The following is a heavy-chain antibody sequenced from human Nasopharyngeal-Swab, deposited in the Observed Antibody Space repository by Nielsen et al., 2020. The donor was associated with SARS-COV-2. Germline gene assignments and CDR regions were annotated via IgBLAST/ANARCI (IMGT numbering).Heavy chain of an antibody. CDR1: GGTFSSYA. V-gene: IGHV1-18*01. CDR3: ARDYSSGWYGGY. J-gene: IGHJ4*02. D-gene: IGHD6-19*01. CDR2: ISAYNGNT. Sequence: ASVKVSCKASGGTFSSYAISWVRQAPGQGLEWMGWISAYNGNTNYAQKLQGRVTMTTDTSTSTAYMELRSLRSDDTAVYYCARDYSSGWYGGYWGQGTLVTVSS.